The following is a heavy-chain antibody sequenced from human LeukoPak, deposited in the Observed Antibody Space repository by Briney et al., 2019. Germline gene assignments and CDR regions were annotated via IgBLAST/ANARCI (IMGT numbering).Heavy chain of an antibody. V-gene: IGHV4-4*07. D-gene: IGHD2-2*01. CDR2: IYTSGST. Sequence: SETLSLTCTVSGGSISSYYWSWIRQPAGKGLEWIGRIYTSGSTNYNPSLKSRVTMSVDTSKNQFSLKLSSVTAADTAVYYCASVQYCSSTSCIDAFDIWGQGTMVTVSS. CDR3: ASVQYCSSTSCIDAFDI. J-gene: IGHJ3*02. CDR1: GGSISSYY.